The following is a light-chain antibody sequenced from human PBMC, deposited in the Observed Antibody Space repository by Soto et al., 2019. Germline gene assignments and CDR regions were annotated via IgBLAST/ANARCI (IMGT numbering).Light chain of an antibody. J-gene: IGLJ2*01. Sequence: QSVLTQPPSASGTPGQRVTISCSGSSSNIGSNTVNWYQQLPGTAPKLLIDSNNQRPSGVPDRFSGSKSGTSASLAISGLQSEDEADYYSAAWDDSLNGVVFGGGTKLTVL. CDR3: AAWDDSLNGVV. CDR2: SNN. CDR1: SSNIGSNT. V-gene: IGLV1-44*01.